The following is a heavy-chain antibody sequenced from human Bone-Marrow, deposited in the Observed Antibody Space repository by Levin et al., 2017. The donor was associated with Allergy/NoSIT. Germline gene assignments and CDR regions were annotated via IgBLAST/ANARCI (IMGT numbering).Heavy chain of an antibody. Sequence: GESLKISCKASGYSFTNNDINWVRQATGHGLEWLGWMNPNNGDTVYAQKFQDRVTMTKNTSISTAYMELSSLRSEDTAVYYCAVGKRYYDFSSGYPSRFDPWGQGTLVTVSS. CDR2: MNPNNGDT. V-gene: IGHV1-8*01. CDR3: AVGKRYYDFSSGYPSRFDP. J-gene: IGHJ5*02. CDR1: GYSFTNND. D-gene: IGHD3-3*01.